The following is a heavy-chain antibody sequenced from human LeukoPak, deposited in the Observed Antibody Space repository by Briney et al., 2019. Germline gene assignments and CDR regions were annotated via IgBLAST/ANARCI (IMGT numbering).Heavy chain of an antibody. V-gene: IGHV1-2*02. CDR2: INPNSGGT. CDR1: GYTFTGYY. D-gene: IGHD3-9*01. Sequence: GASVKVSCKASGYTFTGYYMHWVRQAPGQGLEWMGWINPNSGGTNYAQKFQGRVTMPRDTSISTAYMELSRLRSDDTAVYYWARAPPTYYDILTGHSEDDYWGQGTLVTVSS. J-gene: IGHJ4*02. CDR3: ARAPPTYYDILTGHSEDDY.